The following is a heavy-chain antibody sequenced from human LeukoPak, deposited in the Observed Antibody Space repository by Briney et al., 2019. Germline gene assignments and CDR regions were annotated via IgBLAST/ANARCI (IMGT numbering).Heavy chain of an antibody. CDR3: ARVLVPVLSLIDDYGGNAYFDL. CDR2: IYYSGST. V-gene: IGHV4-59*01. D-gene: IGHD4-23*01. CDR1: GGSISSYY. J-gene: IGHJ2*01. Sequence: SETLSLTCTVSGGSISSYYWSWIRQPPGKGLEWIGYIYYSGSTNYNPSLKSRVTISVDTSKNQFSLKLSSVTAADTAVYYCARVLVPVLSLIDDYGGNAYFDLWGRGTLVTVSS.